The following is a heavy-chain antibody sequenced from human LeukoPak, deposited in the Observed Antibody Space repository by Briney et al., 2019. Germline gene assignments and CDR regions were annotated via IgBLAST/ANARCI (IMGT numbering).Heavy chain of an antibody. CDR3: ARAPMVRGVTKYSFDY. Sequence: ASVKVSCKASGYTFTSYDINWVRQATGQGLEWMGGMNPNSGNTGYAQKFQGRVTMTRNTSISTAYMELSSLRSEDTAVYYCARAPMVRGVTKYSFDYWGQGTLVTVSS. J-gene: IGHJ4*02. CDR2: MNPNSGNT. CDR1: GYTFTSYD. D-gene: IGHD3-10*01. V-gene: IGHV1-8*01.